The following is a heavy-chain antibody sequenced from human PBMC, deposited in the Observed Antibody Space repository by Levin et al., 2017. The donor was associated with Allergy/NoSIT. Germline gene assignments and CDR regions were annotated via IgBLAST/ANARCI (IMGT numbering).Heavy chain of an antibody. J-gene: IGHJ4*02. D-gene: IGHD4-17*01. CDR2: INPNSGGT. Sequence: GESLKISCKASGYTFTGYYMHWVRQAPGQGLEWMGWINPNSGGTNYAQKFQGWVTMTRDTSISTAYMELSRLRSDDTAVYYCARGPYGDYFYYFDYWGQGTLVTVSS. V-gene: IGHV1-2*04. CDR1: GYTFTGYY. CDR3: ARGPYGDYFYYFDY.